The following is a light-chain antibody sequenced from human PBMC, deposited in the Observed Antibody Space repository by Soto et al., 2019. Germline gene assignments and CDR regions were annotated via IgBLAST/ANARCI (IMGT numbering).Light chain of an antibody. CDR2: GAS. CDR3: QQYNNWPWT. V-gene: IGKV3-15*01. J-gene: IGKJ1*01. Sequence: IVMTQSPATLSVSPGERALLSCRASQSVSGTLAWYQQKPGQAPRLLIYGASTRATSFPARFSGSGSGTDFTLIISSLQSEDFAVYYCQQYNNWPWTFGQGTKVDIK. CDR1: QSVSGT.